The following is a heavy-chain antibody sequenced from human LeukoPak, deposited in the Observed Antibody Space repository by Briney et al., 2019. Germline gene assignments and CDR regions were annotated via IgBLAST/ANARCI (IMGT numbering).Heavy chain of an antibody. V-gene: IGHV4-38-2*01. Sequence: PSQTLSLTCAVSGDSITSDYYWVWIRQAPGKGLEWIGNVYRSGTTYYNPSLKSRVTMSVDTATDQFSLKLISVTAADTAVYYCARGHTLAVDRREGDPFDIWGQGTMVIVS. CDR2: VYRSGTT. CDR1: GDSITSDYY. D-gene: IGHD4-23*01. J-gene: IGHJ3*02. CDR3: ARGHTLAVDRREGDPFDI.